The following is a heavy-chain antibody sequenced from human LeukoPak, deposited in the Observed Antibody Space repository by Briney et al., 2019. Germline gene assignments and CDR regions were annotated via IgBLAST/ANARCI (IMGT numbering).Heavy chain of an antibody. Sequence: GGSLRLSCAASGFTFSDYYMSWIRRAPGKGLEWVSYISSSGSTIYYADSVKGRFTISRDNAKNSLYLQMNSLRAEDTAVYYCARVEDLWFGELSLSDYWGQGTLVTVSS. V-gene: IGHV3-11*01. CDR1: GFTFSDYY. CDR3: ARVEDLWFGELSLSDY. J-gene: IGHJ4*02. CDR2: ISSSGSTI. D-gene: IGHD3-10*01.